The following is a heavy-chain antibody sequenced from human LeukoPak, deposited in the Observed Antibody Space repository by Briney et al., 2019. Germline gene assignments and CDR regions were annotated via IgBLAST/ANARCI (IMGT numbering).Heavy chain of an antibody. J-gene: IGHJ3*02. CDR3: ARDYSSSWYGELIADDAFDI. V-gene: IGHV3-64*01. D-gene: IGHD6-13*01. CDR2: ISNNGGST. CDR1: GFTFSSYA. Sequence: PGGSLRLSCAASGFTFSSYAMHWVRQAPGKGLEYVSAISNNGGSTYYANSVKGRFTISRDNAKNSLYLQMNSLRAEDTAVYYCARDYSSSWYGELIADDAFDIWGQGTMVTVSS.